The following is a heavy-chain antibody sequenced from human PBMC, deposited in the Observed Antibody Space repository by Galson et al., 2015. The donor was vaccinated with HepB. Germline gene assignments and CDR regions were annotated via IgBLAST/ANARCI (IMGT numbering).Heavy chain of an antibody. CDR3: ARARGSGPAAYFDY. CDR1: GFTFSDDY. D-gene: IGHD6-19*01. Sequence: SLRLSCAASGFTFSDDYMSWIRQAPGKGLDWISYISSSSDFTNYADSVRGRFTISRDNAKNSLYLQMNSLRVEDTAVYYCARARGSGPAAYFDYWGQGILVTGSS. J-gene: IGHJ4*02. V-gene: IGHV3-11*05. CDR2: ISSSSDFT.